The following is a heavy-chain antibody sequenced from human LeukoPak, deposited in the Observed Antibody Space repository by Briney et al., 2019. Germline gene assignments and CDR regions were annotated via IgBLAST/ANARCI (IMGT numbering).Heavy chain of an antibody. CDR3: AKLQDDYYYNYMDV. J-gene: IGHJ6*03. D-gene: IGHD1-26*01. CDR2: IYPGDSDT. V-gene: IGHV5-51*01. Sequence: GESLKISWKASGYSFSTYYIAWVRPMPGKGLEWMGIIYPGDSDTRHSPSFQGQVTILADKSISNAYLQWSSLKASDTAMYYCAKLQDDYYYNYMDVWGKGTTVTVSS. CDR1: GYSFSTYY.